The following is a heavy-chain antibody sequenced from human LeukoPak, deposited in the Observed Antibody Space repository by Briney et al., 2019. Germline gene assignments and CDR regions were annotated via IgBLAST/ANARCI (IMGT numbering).Heavy chain of an antibody. J-gene: IGHJ4*02. CDR1: GGSISSGGYS. V-gene: IGHV4-30-2*01. D-gene: IGHD1-1*01. CDR3: ARGEATGTPFDY. Sequence: SETLSLTCAVSGGSISSGGYSWSWIRQPPGKGLEWIGYIYHSGSTYYNPSLKSRVTISVDRSKNQFSLKLSSVTAADTAVYYCARGEATGTPFDYWGQGTLVTVSS. CDR2: IYHSGST.